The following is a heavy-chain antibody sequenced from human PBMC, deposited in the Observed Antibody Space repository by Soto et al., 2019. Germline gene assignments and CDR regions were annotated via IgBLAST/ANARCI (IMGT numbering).Heavy chain of an antibody. J-gene: IGHJ3*02. CDR1: GVTFISYW. CDR2: INWNGGST. Sequence: PGGSLRLSCAASGVTFISYWMSWVRQAPGKGLEWVSGINWNGGSTGYADSVKGRFIISRDNAKNSLYLQMNSLRAEDTALYHCARGLRTPGAFDIWGQGTMVTVSS. D-gene: IGHD2-2*01. CDR3: ARGLRTPGAFDI. V-gene: IGHV3-20*01.